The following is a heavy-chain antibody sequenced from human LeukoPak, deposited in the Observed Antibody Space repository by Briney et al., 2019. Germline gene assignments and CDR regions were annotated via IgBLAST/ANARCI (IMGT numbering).Heavy chain of an antibody. J-gene: IGHJ4*02. CDR2: ISYDGSNK. V-gene: IGHV3-30*04. Sequence: GRSLRLSCAASGFAFTSYAMHWVRQAPGKGLGWVAVISYDGSNKWDADSVKGRFTISRDNSKNTLYLQMNSLRADDTAVYYCAKPAKTDYADYWGQGTLVTVSS. CDR3: AKPAKTDYADY. CDR1: GFAFTSYA. D-gene: IGHD1-14*01.